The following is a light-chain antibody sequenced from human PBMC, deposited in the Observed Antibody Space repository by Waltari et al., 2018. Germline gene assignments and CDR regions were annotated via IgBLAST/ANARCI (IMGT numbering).Light chain of an antibody. CDR3: HVWHPHVDPGV. CDR2: YDR. CDR1: NIGTYR. V-gene: IGLV3-21*04. Sequence: SYVVTQPPSVSVAPGETATITCGGDNIGTYRVPWYQQKAGQAPVLVIFYDRDRPSGIPDRFSGSNSGNMATLTISRVEAGDEARYYCHVWHPHVDPGVFGTGTEVTVL. J-gene: IGLJ1*01.